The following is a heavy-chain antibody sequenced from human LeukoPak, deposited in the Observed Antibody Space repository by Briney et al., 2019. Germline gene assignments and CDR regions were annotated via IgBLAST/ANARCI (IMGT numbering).Heavy chain of an antibody. J-gene: IGHJ5*02. Sequence: SETLSLTCTVSSGSISTSNYYWGWVRQPPGKALEWIGNIFYSGSTYYSPSLKSRVTISVDTSKNQFSLQLSSVTAADTAVYYCARGVLLWFGELYASGLMEINWFDPWGQGTRVTVSS. CDR1: SGSISTSNYY. CDR2: IFYSGST. CDR3: ARGVLLWFGELYASGLMEINWFDP. D-gene: IGHD3-10*01. V-gene: IGHV4-39*01.